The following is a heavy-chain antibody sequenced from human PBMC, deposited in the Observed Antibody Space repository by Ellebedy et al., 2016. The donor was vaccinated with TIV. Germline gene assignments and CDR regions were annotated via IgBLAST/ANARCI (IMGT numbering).Heavy chain of an antibody. J-gene: IGHJ5*02. V-gene: IGHV3-30*01. D-gene: IGHD6-19*01. CDR1: GFTFNAHA. CDR3: ARGVGGSRGRIDP. CDR2: ITYSGQNQ. Sequence: GGSLRLSXAASGFTFNAHAMHWVRQAPGKGLDWVALITYSGQNQYYADSVKGRFTISRDNNKNTVYLNMNSLTTKDTAVYFCARGVGGSRGRIDPWGRGTLVAVSS.